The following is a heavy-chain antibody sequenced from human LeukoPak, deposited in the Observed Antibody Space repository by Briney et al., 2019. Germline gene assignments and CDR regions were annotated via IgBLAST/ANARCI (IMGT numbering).Heavy chain of an antibody. CDR2: ISGSGTDT. V-gene: IGHV3-23*01. D-gene: IGHD3-10*01. J-gene: IGHJ4*02. CDR3: VKVKWQLL. CDR1: GSTFSSYD. Sequence: GGSLRLSCAASGSTFSSYDMSWVRQAPGKGLEWVSGISGSGTDTYYADSVKGRFTISRDTSQSTMYLQMHSLRAEDTAVYYCVKVKWQLLWGQGTQVTVSS.